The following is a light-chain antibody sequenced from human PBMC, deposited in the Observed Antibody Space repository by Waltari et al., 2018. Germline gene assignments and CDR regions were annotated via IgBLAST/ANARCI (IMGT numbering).Light chain of an antibody. Sequence: EIVLTQAPTTLSLSHGERATLSCRASHSVANYLSCVQQKPGQAPRLLIFDASNRATGIPARFSGSGSGTDFTLTISSLEPEDFAVYYCQQRSDWPTFGGGTKVEIK. J-gene: IGKJ4*01. CDR3: QQRSDWPT. CDR2: DAS. V-gene: IGKV3-11*01. CDR1: HSVANY.